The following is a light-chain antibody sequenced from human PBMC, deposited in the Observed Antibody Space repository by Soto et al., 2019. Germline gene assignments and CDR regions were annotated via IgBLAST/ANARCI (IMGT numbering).Light chain of an antibody. CDR3: QQANSFPRT. V-gene: IGKV1-12*01. J-gene: IGKJ4*01. CDR2: TAS. Sequence: DIQMTQSTSSVSASVGDRVTITCRASQAISSFLAWYQQKPGKAPSLLIHTASSLQSGVPSRFSGSRSGTDFTLPISSRQPEDFATYYCQQANSFPRTFGGGTKLEIK. CDR1: QAISSF.